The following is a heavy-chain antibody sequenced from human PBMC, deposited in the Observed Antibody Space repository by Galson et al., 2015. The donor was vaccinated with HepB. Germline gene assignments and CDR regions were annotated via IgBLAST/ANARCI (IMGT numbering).Heavy chain of an antibody. CDR1: GYTFTGYY. D-gene: IGHD4/OR15-4a*01. Sequence: SVKVSCKASGYTFTGYYMHWVRQAPGQGLEWMGRINPNSGGTNYAQKFQGRVTMTRDASISTAYMELSSLRSEDTAVYYCATSPVVPTKHHFDYWGQGTLVTVSS. V-gene: IGHV1-2*06. CDR3: ATSPVVPTKHHFDY. J-gene: IGHJ4*02. CDR2: INPNSGGT.